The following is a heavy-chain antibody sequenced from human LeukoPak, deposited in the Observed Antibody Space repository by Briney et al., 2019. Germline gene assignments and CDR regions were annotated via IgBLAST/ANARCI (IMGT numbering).Heavy chain of an antibody. V-gene: IGHV4-38-2*02. CDR2: IYHSGST. Sequence: SETLSLTCAVSDYSISSAYYWGWIRRPPGKGLEGIGSIYHSGSTDYNPSLKSRVTISVDTSKNHFSLKLGSVTAADTAVYYCARDQAYCGGDCYFDFWGQGTLVTVSS. CDR1: DYSISSAYY. CDR3: ARDQAYCGGDCYFDF. J-gene: IGHJ4*02. D-gene: IGHD2-21*02.